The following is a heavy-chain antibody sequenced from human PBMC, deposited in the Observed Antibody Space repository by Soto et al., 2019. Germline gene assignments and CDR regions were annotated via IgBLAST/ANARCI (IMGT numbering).Heavy chain of an antibody. CDR3: ARDFIAVAGGNYSYGMEV. D-gene: IGHD6-13*01. J-gene: IGHJ6*04. V-gene: IGHV3-30-3*01. CDR1: GFTFSSYA. CDR2: ISYDGSNK. Sequence: LRLSCTASGFTFSSYAMHWVRQAPCKGLEWVAVISYDGSNKYYADSVKGRFTISRDNSKNTLYLQMNSLRAEDTAVYYCARDFIAVAGGNYSYGMEVWGKGTTVTVS.